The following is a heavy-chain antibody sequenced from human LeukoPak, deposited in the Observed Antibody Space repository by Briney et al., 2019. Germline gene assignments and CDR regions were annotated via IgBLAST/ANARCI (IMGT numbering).Heavy chain of an antibody. V-gene: IGHV3-7*03. D-gene: IGHD2-15*01. Sequence: PGGSLRLSCAAAGFTFSNIWMSWVRQAPGRGLEWVANISPGGDGGRYVDSVKGRFSISRDNGKNSLYLQMTALRVEDTAIYYCAGAVVVSPAGPYSWFDPWGQGTLVTVSP. CDR3: AGAVVVSPAGPYSWFDP. CDR1: GFTFSNIW. J-gene: IGHJ5*02. CDR2: ISPGGDGG.